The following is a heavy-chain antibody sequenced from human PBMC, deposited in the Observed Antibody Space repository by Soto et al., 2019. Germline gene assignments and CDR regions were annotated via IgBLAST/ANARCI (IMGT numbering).Heavy chain of an antibody. V-gene: IGHV3-30-3*01. Sequence: GGSLRLSCAASGFTFSSYAMHWVRQAPGKGLEWVAVISYDGSNKYSADSVKGRFTISRDNSKNTLYLQMNSLRAEDTAVYYCATLKTSTFDYWGQGTLVTVSS. CDR2: ISYDGSNK. CDR3: ATLKTSTFDY. J-gene: IGHJ4*02. CDR1: GFTFSSYA.